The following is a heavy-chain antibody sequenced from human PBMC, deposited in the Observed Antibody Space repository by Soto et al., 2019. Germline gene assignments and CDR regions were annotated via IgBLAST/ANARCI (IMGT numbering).Heavy chain of an antibody. J-gene: IGHJ4*02. D-gene: IGHD2-15*01. V-gene: IGHV4-31*03. CDR3: ARDAPGVAPY. CDR2: INYRGST. Sequence: QVQLHESGPGLVRPSQTLSLICTVSGGSINSGDSYWNWIRQHPEKGLEWIGYINYRGSTFYNPSLKSRIIISVDTSKNQFSLKLSSVTAADTAVYYCARDAPGVAPYWGQGTLVTVSS. CDR1: GGSINSGDSY.